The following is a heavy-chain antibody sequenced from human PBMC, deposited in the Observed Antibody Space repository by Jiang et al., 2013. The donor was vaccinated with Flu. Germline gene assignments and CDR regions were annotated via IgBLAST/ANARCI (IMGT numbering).Heavy chain of an antibody. D-gene: IGHD3-22*01. CDR3: ARHQFGDSSGSGYFQH. Sequence: PSETLSLTCTVSGASISSSNYYWGWIRQPPGKGLEWIGSIYYSGSTYYNPSLKSRVTISVDTSKNQFSLKLSSVTAADTAVYYCARHQFGDSSGSGYFQHWGQGTLVTVSS. CDR1: GASISSSNYY. CDR2: IYYSGST. V-gene: IGHV4-39*01. J-gene: IGHJ1*01.